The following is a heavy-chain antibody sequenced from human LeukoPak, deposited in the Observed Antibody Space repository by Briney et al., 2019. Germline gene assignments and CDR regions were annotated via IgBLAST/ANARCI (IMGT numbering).Heavy chain of an antibody. D-gene: IGHD7-27*01. V-gene: IGHV1-2*02. CDR3: ARDFSWGPVC. CDR1: GFSLTGHF. J-gene: IGHJ4*02. CDR2: INGNSGAT. Sequence: ASVKVSCKASGFSLTGHFMHWLRQAPGHGLEWMGWINGNSGATNYAQKFQDRVLMTRDTSINTVYMELSSLRTDDTATYYCARDFSWGPVCWGQGTLVTVSS.